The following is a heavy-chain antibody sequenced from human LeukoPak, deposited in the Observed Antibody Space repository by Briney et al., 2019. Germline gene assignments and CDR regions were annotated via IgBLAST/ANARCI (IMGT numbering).Heavy chain of an antibody. V-gene: IGHV4-39*01. J-gene: IGHJ4*02. CDR1: GGSISSSSYY. CDR3: ATLPAADDY. CDR2: IYYSGST. D-gene: IGHD2-2*01. Sequence: KTSETLSLTCTVSGGSISSSSYYWGWIRQPPGKGLEWIGSIYYSGSTYYNPSLKSRVTISVDTSKNQFSLKLSSVTAADTAVYYCATLPAADDYWGQGTPVTVSS.